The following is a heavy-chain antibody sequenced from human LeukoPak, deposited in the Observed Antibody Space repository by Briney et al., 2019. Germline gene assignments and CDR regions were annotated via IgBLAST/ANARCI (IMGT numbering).Heavy chain of an antibody. V-gene: IGHV1-58*02. J-gene: IGHJ4*02. CDR1: GFTFTSSA. CDR2: IVAGSGNT. CDR3: AAEFPPYSGSYRT. D-gene: IGHD1-26*01. Sequence: ASVKVSCKASGFTFTSSAMQWVRQARGQRLEWIGWIVAGSGNTNYAQKFQERVTITRDMSTSTAYMELSSLRSEDTAVYYCAAEFPPYSGSYRTWGQGTLVTVSS.